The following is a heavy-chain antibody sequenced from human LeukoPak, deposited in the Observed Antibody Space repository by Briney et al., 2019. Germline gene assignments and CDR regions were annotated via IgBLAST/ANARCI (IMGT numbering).Heavy chain of an antibody. CDR1: GFTFSDYY. J-gene: IGHJ1*01. Sequence: RGSLRLSCAASGFTFSDYYMSWIRQAPGKGLEWVSYISSSGSTIYYADSVKGRFTISRDNAKNSLYLQMNSLRAEDTAVYYCARAERELLEEYFQHWGQGTLVTVSS. D-gene: IGHD1-26*01. CDR2: ISSSGSTI. V-gene: IGHV3-11*01. CDR3: ARAERELLEEYFQH.